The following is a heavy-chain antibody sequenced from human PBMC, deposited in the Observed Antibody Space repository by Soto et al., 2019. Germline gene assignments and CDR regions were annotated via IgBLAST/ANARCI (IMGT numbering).Heavy chain of an antibody. Sequence: QVQLVESGGGVVQPGRSLRLSCAASGFTFSSYAMHWVRQAPGKGLEWVAVISYDGSNKYYADSVKGRFTISRDNSKNTLYLQMNSLRAEDTAVYYCARPISFDYYDSSGGEGDAFDIWGQGTMVTVSS. D-gene: IGHD3-22*01. CDR1: GFTFSSYA. CDR3: ARPISFDYYDSSGGEGDAFDI. J-gene: IGHJ3*02. V-gene: IGHV3-30-3*01. CDR2: ISYDGSNK.